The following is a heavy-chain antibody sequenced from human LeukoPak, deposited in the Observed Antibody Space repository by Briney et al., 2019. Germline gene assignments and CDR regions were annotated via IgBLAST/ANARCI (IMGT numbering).Heavy chain of an antibody. CDR3: AKSRGESRGASNY. Sequence: GGSLRLSCAASGFTFSTYNMNWVRQAPGKGLEWVSFISGSGDTTYYADSVKGRFTISRDSSKNTLYLQMNSLRAEDTAVYYCAKSRGESRGASNYWGQGTLVTVSS. D-gene: IGHD1-26*01. CDR2: ISGSGDTT. CDR1: GFTFSTYN. J-gene: IGHJ4*02. V-gene: IGHV3-23*01.